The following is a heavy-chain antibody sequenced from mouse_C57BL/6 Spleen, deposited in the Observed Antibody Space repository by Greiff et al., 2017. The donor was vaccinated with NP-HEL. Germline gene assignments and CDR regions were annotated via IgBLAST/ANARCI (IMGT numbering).Heavy chain of an antibody. D-gene: IGHD6-1*01. CDR1: GYAFSSSW. CDR3: ARNGQGYYYAMDY. CDR2: IYPGDGDT. V-gene: IGHV1-82*01. Sequence: VKLQESGPELVKPGASVKISCKASGYAFSSSWMNWVKQRPGKGLEWIGRIYPGDGDTNYNGKFKGKATLTADKSSSTAYMQLSSLTSEDSAVYFCARNGQGYYYAMDYWGQGTSVTVSS. J-gene: IGHJ4*01.